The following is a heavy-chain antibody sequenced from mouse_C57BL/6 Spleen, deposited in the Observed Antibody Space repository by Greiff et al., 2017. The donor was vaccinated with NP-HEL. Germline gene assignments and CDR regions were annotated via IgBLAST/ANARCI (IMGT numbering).Heavy chain of an antibody. D-gene: IGHD1-1*01. CDR1: GYTFTDYE. CDR2: IDPETGGT. CDR3: TRATVVARVNYAMDY. V-gene: IGHV1-15*01. J-gene: IGHJ4*01. Sequence: QVQLQQSGAELVRPGASVTLSCKASGYTFTDYEMHWVKQTPVHGLEWIGAIDPETGGTAYNQKFKGKAILTADKSSSTAYMEIRSLTSEDSAVYYCTRATVVARVNYAMDYWGQGTSVTVSS.